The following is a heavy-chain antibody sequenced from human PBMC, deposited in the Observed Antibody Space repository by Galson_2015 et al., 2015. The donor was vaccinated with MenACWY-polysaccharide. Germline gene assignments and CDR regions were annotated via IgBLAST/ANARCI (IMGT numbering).Heavy chain of an antibody. CDR2: IKSDGSST. CDR1: GFTFSTYW. J-gene: IGHJ4*02. Sequence: SLRLSCAASGFTFSTYWMHWVRQAPGKGLVWVSRIKSDGSSTNYADSVKGRFTISRDNAKNTLYLQMNSLRAEDTALYYCASGYSAYDWGQGTLVTVSA. CDR3: ASGYSAYD. V-gene: IGHV3-74*01. D-gene: IGHD5-12*01.